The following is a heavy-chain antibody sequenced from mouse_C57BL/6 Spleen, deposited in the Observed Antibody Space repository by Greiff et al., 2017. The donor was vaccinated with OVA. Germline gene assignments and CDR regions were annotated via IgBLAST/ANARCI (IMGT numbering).Heavy chain of an antibody. D-gene: IGHD3-2*02. CDR3: ARRAAQAFYAMDY. J-gene: IGHJ4*01. V-gene: IGHV5-17*01. Sequence: EVQVVESGGGLVKPGGSLKLSCAASGFTFSDYGMHWVRQAPEKGLEWVAYISSGSSTIYYADTVKGRFTISRDNAKNTLFLQMTSLRSEDTAMYYCARRAAQAFYAMDYWGQGTSVTVSS. CDR1: GFTFSDYG. CDR2: ISSGSSTI.